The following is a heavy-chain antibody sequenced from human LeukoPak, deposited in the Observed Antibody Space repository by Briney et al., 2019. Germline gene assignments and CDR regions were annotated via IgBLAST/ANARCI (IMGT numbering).Heavy chain of an antibody. Sequence: GGSLRLSCAASGFTVSSNYMSWVRQAPGKGLEWVSVIYSGGSTYYADSVKGRFTISRHNSKNTLYLQMNSLRAGDTAVYYCARGGAAGYPLTFDYWGQGTLVTVSS. J-gene: IGHJ4*02. CDR1: GFTVSSNY. D-gene: IGHD6-13*01. CDR3: ARGGAAGYPLTFDY. V-gene: IGHV3-53*04. CDR2: IYSGGST.